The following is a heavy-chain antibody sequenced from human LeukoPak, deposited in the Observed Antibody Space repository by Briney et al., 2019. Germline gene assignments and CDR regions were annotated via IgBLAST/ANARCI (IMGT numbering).Heavy chain of an antibody. V-gene: IGHV3-33*01. J-gene: IGHJ4*02. Sequence: GGSLRLSCAASGFTFSNYGMHWVRQAPGKGLEGVAVIWYDGTNKYYADSVKGRFTISRDNSKNTLYLQMNSLRAEDTAVYYCARARNNYDSSGYSALDYWGQGTLVTVSS. CDR1: GFTFSNYG. CDR3: ARARNNYDSSGYSALDY. CDR2: IWYDGTNK. D-gene: IGHD3-22*01.